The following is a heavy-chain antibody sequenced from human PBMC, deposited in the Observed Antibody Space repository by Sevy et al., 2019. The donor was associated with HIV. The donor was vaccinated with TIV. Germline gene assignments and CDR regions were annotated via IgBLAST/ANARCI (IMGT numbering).Heavy chain of an antibody. D-gene: IGHD3-22*01. Sequence: GESLKISCKGSGYSFTSYWIGWVRQMPGKGLEWMGIIYPGDSDTRYSPSFQGQVTISAEKSISTAYLQGSSLKASDTAMYYSARQRYYDSSGYYYPHAFDFWGQGTMVTVSS. J-gene: IGHJ3*01. CDR1: GYSFTSYW. CDR2: IYPGDSDT. CDR3: ARQRYYDSSGYYYPHAFDF. V-gene: IGHV5-51*01.